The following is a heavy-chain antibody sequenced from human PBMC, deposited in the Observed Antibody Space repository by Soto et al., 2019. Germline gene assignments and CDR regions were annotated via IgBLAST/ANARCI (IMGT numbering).Heavy chain of an antibody. J-gene: IGHJ3*02. CDR3: TRDFGGDYDAFDI. Sequence: GGSLRLSCTASGFTFGDYAMSWFRQAPGKGLEWVGFIRSKAYGGTTEYAASVKGRFTISRDDSKSIAYLQMNSLKTEDTAVYYCTRDFGGDYDAFDIWGQGTMVTVSS. CDR1: GFTFGDYA. V-gene: IGHV3-49*03. CDR2: IRSKAYGGTT. D-gene: IGHD4-17*01.